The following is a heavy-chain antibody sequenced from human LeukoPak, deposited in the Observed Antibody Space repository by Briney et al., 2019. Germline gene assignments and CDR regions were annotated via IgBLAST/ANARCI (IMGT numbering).Heavy chain of an antibody. CDR1: GFTFDDYA. J-gene: IGHJ4*02. CDR3: ARDLLWIPTTAEGDY. CDR2: ISGTGGST. D-gene: IGHD5-18*01. Sequence: GRSLRLSCAASGFTFDDYAMHWVRQAPGKGLEWVSGISGTGGSTYYAASVKGRFTISRDNSKNVLFLQMNSLRVEDTAVYYCARDLLWIPTTAEGDYWGQGTLVTVSS. V-gene: IGHV3-23*01.